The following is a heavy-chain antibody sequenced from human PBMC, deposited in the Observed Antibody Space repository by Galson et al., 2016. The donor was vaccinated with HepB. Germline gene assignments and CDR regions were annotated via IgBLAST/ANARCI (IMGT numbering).Heavy chain of an antibody. CDR2: INANRGGT. V-gene: IGHV1-2*04. J-gene: IGHJ4*02. CDR1: GYTFTDHY. Sequence: SVKVSCKASGYTFTDHYIHWVRQAPGQGPEWMGWINANRGGTNYAQKFQGWVTMTRDTSISTAYMELSRLTSDDTAVYYCARGYCTGGICYPQDWGQGTLVTVAS. D-gene: IGHD2-8*02. CDR3: ARGYCTGGICYPQD.